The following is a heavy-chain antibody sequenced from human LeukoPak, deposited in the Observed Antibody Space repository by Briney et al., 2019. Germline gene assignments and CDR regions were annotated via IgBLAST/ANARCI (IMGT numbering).Heavy chain of an antibody. Sequence: SETLSLTCGVSGYSISSGYYWGWIRQPPGKGLEWIGSIYHSGSTYYNPSLKSRVTISVDTSKNQFSLRLTSVSAADTAVYYCARGNYDILSDYSLYSPRGGFDHWGQGILVTVSS. CDR3: ARGNYDILSDYSLYSPRGGFDH. D-gene: IGHD3-9*01. CDR2: IYHSGST. V-gene: IGHV4-38-2*01. CDR1: GYSISSGYY. J-gene: IGHJ4*02.